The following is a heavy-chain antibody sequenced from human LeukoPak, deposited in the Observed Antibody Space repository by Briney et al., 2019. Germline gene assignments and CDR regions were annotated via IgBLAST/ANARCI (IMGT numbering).Heavy chain of an antibody. V-gene: IGHV3-21*04. CDR2: ISSSSSYM. J-gene: IGHJ4*02. CDR1: GFAFSSYS. D-gene: IGHD2-2*01. Sequence: PGGSLRLSCAASGFAFSSYSMNWVRQAPGKGLEWVSSISSSSSYMYYADSVKGRFTISRDNAKNSLYLQMNSLRAEDTAVYYCARDGAAVMFPKHFDYWGQGTLVTVSS. CDR3: ARDGAAVMFPKHFDY.